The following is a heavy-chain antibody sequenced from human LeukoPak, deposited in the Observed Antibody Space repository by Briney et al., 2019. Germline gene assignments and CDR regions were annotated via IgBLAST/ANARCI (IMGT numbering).Heavy chain of an antibody. D-gene: IGHD2-2*01. J-gene: IGHJ4*02. CDR3: ARDVGEYCSSVSCYASDY. Sequence: ASVKVSCKASGYTFTSYYMHWVRQAPGQGLEWMGIINPSGGSTSYAQKFQGRVTMTTDMSTSTDYMELSSLRSGDTAVYYCARDVGEYCSSVSCYASDYWGQGTLVTVSS. CDR2: INPSGGST. V-gene: IGHV1-46*01. CDR1: GYTFTSYY.